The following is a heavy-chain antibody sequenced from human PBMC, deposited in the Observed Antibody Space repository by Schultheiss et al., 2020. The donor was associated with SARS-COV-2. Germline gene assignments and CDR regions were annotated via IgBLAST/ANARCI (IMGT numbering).Heavy chain of an antibody. Sequence: SETLSLTCTVSGGSISSSSYYWGWIRQPPGKGLEWIGEINHSGSTNYNPSLKSRVTISVDTSKNQFSLKLSSVTAADTAVYYCARGSYWGSVYWGQGTLVTVSS. CDR2: INHSGST. CDR1: GGSISSSSYY. V-gene: IGHV4-61*05. D-gene: IGHD7-27*01. J-gene: IGHJ4*02. CDR3: ARGSYWGSVY.